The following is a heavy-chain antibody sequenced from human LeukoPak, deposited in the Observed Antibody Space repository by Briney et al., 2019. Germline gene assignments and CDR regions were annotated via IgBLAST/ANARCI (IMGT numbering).Heavy chain of an antibody. J-gene: IGHJ4*02. D-gene: IGHD3-22*01. Sequence: ASVKVSCKASGYTFTSYGISWVRQAPGQGLEWMGWISAYNGNTNYAQKFQGRVTITADKSTSTAYMELSSLRSEDTAVYYCAMTSPITMIVEYWGQGTLVTVSS. V-gene: IGHV1-18*01. CDR1: GYTFTSYG. CDR3: AMTSPITMIVEY. CDR2: ISAYNGNT.